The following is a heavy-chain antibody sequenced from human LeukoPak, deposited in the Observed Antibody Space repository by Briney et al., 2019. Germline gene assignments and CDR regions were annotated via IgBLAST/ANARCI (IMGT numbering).Heavy chain of an antibody. Sequence: PSETLSLTCAVYIGSFSGYHWSWIRQPPGRGLEWIGEIDHSGNTKYNPSLKSRVTISVDKSKNQFSLKLRALSAADTAVYFCARQGSKSAFDFWGRGTPDTVSS. D-gene: IGHD1-26*01. CDR1: IGSFSGYH. CDR3: ARQGSKSAFDF. V-gene: IGHV4-34*01. CDR2: IDHSGNT. J-gene: IGHJ4*02.